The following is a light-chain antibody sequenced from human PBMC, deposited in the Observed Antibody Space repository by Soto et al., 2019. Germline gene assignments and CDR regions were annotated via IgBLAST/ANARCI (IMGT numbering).Light chain of an antibody. V-gene: IGKV1-5*01. CDR1: QSISSW. J-gene: IGKJ4*01. CDR2: DAS. Sequence: DMQMTQYPSTLSASVGDRVTITCRASQSISSWLAWYQQKAGKAPKLLIYDASTLESGVPSRFSGSGSGTEFTLTITSLQPEDFATYFCLSGHSRPFGGGTKVDIK. CDR3: LSGHSRP.